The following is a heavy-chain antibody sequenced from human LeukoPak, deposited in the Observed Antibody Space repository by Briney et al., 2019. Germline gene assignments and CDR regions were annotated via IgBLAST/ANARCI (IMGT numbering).Heavy chain of an antibody. V-gene: IGHV3-30*18. CDR1: GFTFSSYG. Sequence: GGSLRLSCAASGFTFSSYGMHWVRQAPGKGLEWVAVISYDGSNKYYADSVKGRFTISRDNSKNTLYLQMNSLRGEDTAVYYCAKVKAHSSSWYWFDPWGQGTLVTVSS. CDR3: AKVKAHSSSWYWFDP. D-gene: IGHD6-13*01. CDR2: ISYDGSNK. J-gene: IGHJ5*02.